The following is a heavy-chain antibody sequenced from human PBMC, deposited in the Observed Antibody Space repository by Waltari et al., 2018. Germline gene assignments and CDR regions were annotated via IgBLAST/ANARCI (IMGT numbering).Heavy chain of an antibody. V-gene: IGHV3-11*01. Sequence: QVQLVESGGGFVKPGGSLRLSCAASGFTFSDTYFIWIRQAPGKGLEWVSYSSRSGSTIYYADSGKGRFTISRDNAKKTLYLQMNSLRAEDTAIYYCARLPCSGDSCYYYYGLDVWGRGTTVTVSS. J-gene: IGHJ6*02. CDR3: ARLPCSGDSCYYYYGLDV. CDR2: SSRSGSTI. D-gene: IGHD2-15*01. CDR1: GFTFSDTY.